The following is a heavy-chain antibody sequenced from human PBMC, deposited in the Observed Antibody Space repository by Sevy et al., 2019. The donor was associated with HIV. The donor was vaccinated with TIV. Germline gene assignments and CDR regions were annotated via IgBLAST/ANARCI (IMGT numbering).Heavy chain of an antibody. Sequence: GGSLRLSCVGSEFTFNDDFMTWVRQAPGKGLEWVSSISSRSTYIYYADSVKGRFTISRDNAKNSMFLQMNSLRPEDTAVYYCARDRGDYASGRRHPYYYYHGMDVWGQGTTVTVSS. CDR3: ARDRGDYASGRRHPYYYYHGMDV. CDR1: EFTFNDDF. V-gene: IGHV3-21*01. D-gene: IGHD3-10*01. CDR2: ISSRSTYI. J-gene: IGHJ6*02.